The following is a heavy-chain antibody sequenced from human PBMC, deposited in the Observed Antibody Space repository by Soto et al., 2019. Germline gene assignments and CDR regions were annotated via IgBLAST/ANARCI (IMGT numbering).Heavy chain of an antibody. V-gene: IGHV3-72*01. D-gene: IGHD3-10*01. CDR3: ATAWFGELKHFDY. J-gene: IGHJ4*02. Sequence: EVQLVESGGGLVQPGGSLRLSCAASGFTFSDHYMEWVRQAPGKGLEWVGRIRNKANSYTTEYGASVKGRFTISRDDAENSLSLQMNSLKTEDTAVYYCATAWFGELKHFDYWGQGTLGTVSS. CDR1: GFTFSDHY. CDR2: IRNKANSYTT.